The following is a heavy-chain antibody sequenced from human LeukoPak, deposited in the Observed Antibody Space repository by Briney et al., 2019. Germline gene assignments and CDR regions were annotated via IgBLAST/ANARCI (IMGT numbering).Heavy chain of an antibody. D-gene: IGHD3-3*01. V-gene: IGHV4-38-2*01. Sequence: PSETLSLTCAVSGYSISSGYYWGWIRQPPGKGLEWIGSIYHSGSTYYNPSLKSRVTISVDTSKNQFSLTLSSVTAADTAVYYCARGRSTIFGVVIYYFDYWGQGTLVTVSS. CDR1: GYSISSGYY. CDR2: IYHSGST. CDR3: ARGRSTIFGVVIYYFDY. J-gene: IGHJ4*02.